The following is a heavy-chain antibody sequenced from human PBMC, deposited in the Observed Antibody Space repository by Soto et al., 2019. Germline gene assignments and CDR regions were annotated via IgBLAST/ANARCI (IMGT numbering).Heavy chain of an antibody. Sequence: PGGSLRLSCAASGFTFSSYAMSWVRQAPGKGLEWVSAISGSGGSTYYADSVKGRFTISRDNSKNTLYLQMNSLRAEDTAVYYCAKGPILTYYYDSSGSFGYWGQGTLFTVSS. V-gene: IGHV3-23*01. CDR3: AKGPILTYYYDSSGSFGY. CDR1: GFTFSSYA. CDR2: ISGSGGST. J-gene: IGHJ4*02. D-gene: IGHD3-22*01.